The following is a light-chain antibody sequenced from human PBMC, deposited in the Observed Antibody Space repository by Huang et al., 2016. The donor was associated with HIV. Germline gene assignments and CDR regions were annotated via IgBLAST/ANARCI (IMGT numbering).Light chain of an antibody. CDR1: QSVSSN. Sequence: EIVMTQSPATLSVSPGERATLSCRASQSVSSNLAWYQQKPGQAPMLLIYGASCRATGIPARFSGSGSGTEFTLTISSLQSEDFAVYYCQQYNNWPPEVTFGQGTKVEIK. CDR3: QQYNNWPPEVT. J-gene: IGKJ1*01. V-gene: IGKV3-15*01. CDR2: GAS.